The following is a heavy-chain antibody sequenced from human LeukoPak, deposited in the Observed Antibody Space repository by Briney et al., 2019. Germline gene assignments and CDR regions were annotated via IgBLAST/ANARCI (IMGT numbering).Heavy chain of an antibody. CDR2: ISSSSSTI. D-gene: IGHD2-2*02. Sequence: GGSLRLSCAASGFTFSSYSMNWVRQAPGKGLEWVSYISSSSSTIYYADSVKGRFTISRDNAKNSLYLQMNSLRAEDTAVYYCAGRPSTEVPAAIRWGQGTLVTVSS. V-gene: IGHV3-48*04. J-gene: IGHJ4*02. CDR1: GFTFSSYS. CDR3: AGRPSTEVPAAIR.